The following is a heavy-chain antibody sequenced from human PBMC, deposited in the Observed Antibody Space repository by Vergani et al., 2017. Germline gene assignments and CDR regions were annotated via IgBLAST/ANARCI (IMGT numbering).Heavy chain of an antibody. J-gene: IGHJ4*02. CDR3: AREPHPAEYCSGGSCYNGAEGY. Sequence: EVQLVESGGGLIQPGGSLRLSCAASGFTVSSNYMSWVRQAPGKGLEWVSVIYSGGSTYYADSVKGRFTISRDNSKNTLYLQMNSLRAEDTAVYYCAREPHPAEYCSGGSCYNGAEGYWGQGTLVTVSS. CDR1: GFTVSSNY. D-gene: IGHD2-15*01. CDR2: IYSGGST. V-gene: IGHV3-53*01.